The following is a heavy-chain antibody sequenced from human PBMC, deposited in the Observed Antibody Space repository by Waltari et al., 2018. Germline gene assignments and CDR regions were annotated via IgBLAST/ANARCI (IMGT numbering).Heavy chain of an antibody. J-gene: IGHJ4*02. CDR1: GFSFSKYS. V-gene: IGHV3-48*04. CDR2: IISSSSSK. CDR3: TRGAFDS. Sequence: EVQLVESGGGWVQPGGSLRLSCVASGFSFSKYSMNWVRQAPGKGVEWVSNIISSSSSKEYADSVEGRFTVSRDNAKNTLYLQMNNLRAEDTAVYYCTRGAFDSWGQGTLVTVSS.